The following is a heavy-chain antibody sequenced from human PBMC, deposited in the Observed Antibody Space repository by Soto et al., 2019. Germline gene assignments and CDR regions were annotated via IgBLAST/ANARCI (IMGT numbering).Heavy chain of an antibody. D-gene: IGHD4-17*01. CDR1: GGSISSSSYY. J-gene: IGHJ3*02. V-gene: IGHV4-39*01. Sequence: QLQLQESGPGLVKPSETLSLTCTVSGGSISSSSYYWGWIRQPPGKGLEWIGSIYYSGSTYYNPSLKSRVTMSLDTSKNQFSLKLSSVTAADTAVYYCARYLDYGDPRGAFDIWGQGTMVTVSS. CDR2: IYYSGST. CDR3: ARYLDYGDPRGAFDI.